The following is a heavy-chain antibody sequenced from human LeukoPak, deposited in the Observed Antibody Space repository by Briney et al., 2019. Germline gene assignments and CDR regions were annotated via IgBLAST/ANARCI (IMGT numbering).Heavy chain of an antibody. J-gene: IGHJ5*02. CDR1: GFTLSSHW. D-gene: IGHD6-13*01. CDR2: INSDGSST. Sequence: GGSLRLSCAASGFTLSSHWMHWVRQAPGKGLVWVSRINSDGSSTSYADSVKGRFTISRDNAKNTLYLQMNSMRAEDTAVYYCARDGSSWSNWLDPWGQGTLVTVSS. CDR3: ARDGSSWSNWLDP. V-gene: IGHV3-74*01.